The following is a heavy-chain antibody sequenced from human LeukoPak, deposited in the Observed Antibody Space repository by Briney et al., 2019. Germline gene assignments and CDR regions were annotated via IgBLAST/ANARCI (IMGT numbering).Heavy chain of an antibody. V-gene: IGHV3-30*04. J-gene: IGHJ6*02. CDR1: GFTFSSYA. Sequence: GGSLRLSCAASGFTFSSYAMHWVRQAPGKGLEWVAVISYDGSNKYYADSMKGRFTISRDNSKNTLYLQMNSLRAEDTAVYYCARAIGYYYYYYGMDVWGQGTTVTVSS. CDR2: ISYDGSNK. D-gene: IGHD1-26*01. CDR3: ARAIGYYYYYYGMDV.